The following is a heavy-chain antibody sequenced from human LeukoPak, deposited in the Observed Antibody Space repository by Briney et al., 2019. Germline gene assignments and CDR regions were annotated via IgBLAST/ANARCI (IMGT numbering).Heavy chain of an antibody. CDR3: ARDSYQNYYDSSGYYPLVC. D-gene: IGHD3-22*01. CDR2: INWNGGST. Sequence: GGSLRLSCAASGFTFDDYGMSWVSQAPGKGLEWVSGINWNGGSTGYADSVKGRFTISRDNAKNSLYLQMNSLRAEDTALYYCARDSYQNYYDSSGYYPLVCWGQGTLVTVSS. J-gene: IGHJ4*02. CDR1: GFTFDDYG. V-gene: IGHV3-20*04.